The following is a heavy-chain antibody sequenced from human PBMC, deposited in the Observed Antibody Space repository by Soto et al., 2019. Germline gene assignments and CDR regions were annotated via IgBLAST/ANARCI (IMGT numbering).Heavy chain of an antibody. D-gene: IGHD3-16*01. CDR3: LVMITFGGVMSGY. J-gene: IGHJ4*02. CDR2: IRSKANSYAT. V-gene: IGHV3-73*01. Sequence: EVQLVESGGGLVQPGGSLKLSCAASGFTFSGSAMHWVRQASGKGLEWVGRIRSKANSYATAYAASVKGRFTISRDESKDTAYGQMTSLKTEDTAVYYCLVMITFGGVMSGYWGQGTLVTVSS. CDR1: GFTFSGSA.